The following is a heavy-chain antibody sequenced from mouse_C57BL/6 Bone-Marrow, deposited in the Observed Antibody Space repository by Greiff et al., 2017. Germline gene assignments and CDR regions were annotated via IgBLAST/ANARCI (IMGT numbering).Heavy chain of an antibody. CDR3: ASRGFYAMDY. CDR2: IYPGSGST. CDR1: GYTFTSYW. J-gene: IGHJ4*01. Sequence: QVQLQQPGAELVKPGASVKMSCKASGYTFTSYWITWVKQRPGQGLEWIGDIYPGSGSTNYNEKFKSKATLTGVTSSSTAYMQLSSLTSEDSAVYYCASRGFYAMDYWGQGTSVTVSS. D-gene: IGHD3-1*01. V-gene: IGHV1-55*01.